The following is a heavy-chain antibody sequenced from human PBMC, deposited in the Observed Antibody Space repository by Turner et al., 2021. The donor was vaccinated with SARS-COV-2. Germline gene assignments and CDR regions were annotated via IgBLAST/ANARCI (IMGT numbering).Heavy chain of an antibody. CDR3: ARARWLRGEGDY. CDR2: IYYSSST. J-gene: IGHJ4*02. D-gene: IGHD5-12*01. V-gene: IGHV4-59*01. CDR1: GGSISSYY. Sequence: QVQLQESGPGLVKPSETLSLTCTVSGGSISSYYWNWIRQPPGKGLEWIRYIYYSSSTNYNPCLKSRVTTSVDMSKNQFSLKLSSVTAADTAVDYCARARWLRGEGDYWGQGTLVTVSS.